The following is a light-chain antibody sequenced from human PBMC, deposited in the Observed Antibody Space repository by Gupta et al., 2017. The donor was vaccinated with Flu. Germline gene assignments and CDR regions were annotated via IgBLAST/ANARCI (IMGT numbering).Light chain of an antibody. Sequence: WFQQIPGPAPILLIFSDVRRRSGVPDRFSGSTSGTSASLTITGAQEEDEADYYCATRDYSRNGLVFGGGTKLTVL. CDR2: SDV. J-gene: IGLJ2*01. V-gene: IGLV1-44*01. CDR3: ATRDYSRNGLV.